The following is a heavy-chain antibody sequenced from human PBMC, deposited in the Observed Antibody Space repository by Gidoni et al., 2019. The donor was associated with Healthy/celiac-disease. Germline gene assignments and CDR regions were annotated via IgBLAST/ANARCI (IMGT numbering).Heavy chain of an antibody. CDR3: ARLGIFGVVRGPLDY. D-gene: IGHD3-3*01. V-gene: IGHV5-51*03. J-gene: IGHJ4*02. CDR2: NYPGDADT. CDR1: GYSFTSYW. Sequence: EVQLVQSGAAVKKPGESLKISCKGSGYSFTSYWIGWVRQMPGKGLAWMGINYPGDADTRYSPSFQGQVTSAAEKSISTAYRQWSSLKASDTAMYYCARLGIFGVVRGPLDYWGQGTLVTVSS.